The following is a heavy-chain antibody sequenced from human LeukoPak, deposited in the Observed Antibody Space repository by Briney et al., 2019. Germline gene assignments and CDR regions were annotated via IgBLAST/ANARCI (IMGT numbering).Heavy chain of an antibody. Sequence: KVSCKASGGTFSSYAISWVRQMPGKGLEWMGIIYPGDSDTRYSPSFQGQVTISADKSISTAYLQWSSLKASDTAMYYCARRRLRKSYYYDSSGYWDAFDIWGQGTMVTVSS. V-gene: IGHV5-51*01. CDR1: GGTFSSYA. CDR3: ARRRLRKSYYYDSSGYWDAFDI. J-gene: IGHJ3*02. CDR2: IYPGDSDT. D-gene: IGHD3-22*01.